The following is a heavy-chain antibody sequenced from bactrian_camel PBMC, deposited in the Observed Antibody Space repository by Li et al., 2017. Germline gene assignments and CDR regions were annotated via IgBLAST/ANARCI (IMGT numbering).Heavy chain of an antibody. Sequence: HVQLVESGGGSVRAGQTLSLSCTSSMLTISRYCVAWFRQVSGEERELVVAIGGDSDGRTNYADSVKGRFTISKDNAKNTLNLQMNSLRPEDTGVYYCAEGRGSRGEHCYSLNYWGQGTQVTVS. CDR2: IGGDSDGRT. J-gene: IGHJ4*01. V-gene: IGHV3S55*01. CDR1: MLTISRYC. D-gene: IGHD6*01. CDR3: AEGRGSRGEHCYSLNY.